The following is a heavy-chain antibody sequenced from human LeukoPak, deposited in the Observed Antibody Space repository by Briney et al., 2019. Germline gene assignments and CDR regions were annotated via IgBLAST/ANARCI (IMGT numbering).Heavy chain of an antibody. CDR1: GYTLTAYY. CDR2: INPNSGGT. J-gene: IGHJ4*02. V-gene: IGHV1-2*06. Sequence: ASVKVSCKASGYTLTAYYIHWVRQAPGQGLEWMGRINPNSGGTNCAQNFQGRVTMTRDTSITTAYMELNKLTSDDTAVYYCAREENCSGGSCYYYWGQGTLVTVSS. D-gene: IGHD2-15*01. CDR3: AREENCSGGSCYYY.